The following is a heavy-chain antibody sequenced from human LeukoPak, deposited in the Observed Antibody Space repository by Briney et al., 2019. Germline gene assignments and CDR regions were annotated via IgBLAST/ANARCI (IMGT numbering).Heavy chain of an antibody. Sequence: SETLSLTCTVSGGSISSYYWSWIRQPPGKGLEWIGYIYYSGSTYYNPSLKSRVTISVDTSKNQFSLKLSSVTAADTAVYYCARDQEGTGHFDYWGQGTLVTVSS. CDR3: ARDQEGTGHFDY. J-gene: IGHJ4*02. V-gene: IGHV4-59*12. CDR2: IYYSGST. D-gene: IGHD3-10*01. CDR1: GGSISSYY.